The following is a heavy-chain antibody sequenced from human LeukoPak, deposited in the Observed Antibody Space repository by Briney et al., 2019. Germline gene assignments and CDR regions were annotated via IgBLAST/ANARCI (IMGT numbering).Heavy chain of an antibody. CDR2: INHSGST. CDR3: AREGNRDYDFWSGYRDDAFDI. Sequence: PSETLSLTCAVYGGSFSGYYWSWIRQPPGKGLEWIGEINHSGSTNYNPSLKSRVTISVDTSKNQFSLKLSSVTAADTAVYYCAREGNRDYDFWSGYRDDAFDIRGQGTMVTVSS. CDR1: GGSFSGYY. J-gene: IGHJ3*02. D-gene: IGHD3-3*01. V-gene: IGHV4-34*01.